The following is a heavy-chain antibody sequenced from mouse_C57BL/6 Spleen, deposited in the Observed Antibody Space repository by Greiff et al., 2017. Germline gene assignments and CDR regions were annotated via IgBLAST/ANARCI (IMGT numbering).Heavy chain of an antibody. CDR2: IDPANGNT. Sequence: EVQLVESVAELVRPGASVKLSCTASGFNIKNTYMHWVKQRPEQGLEWIGRIDPANGNTKYAPKFQGKATITADTSSNTAYLQLSSLTSEDTAIYYCAIIYYDYGGEFDYWGQGTTLTVSS. D-gene: IGHD2-4*01. V-gene: IGHV14-3*01. CDR1: GFNIKNTY. J-gene: IGHJ2*01. CDR3: AIIYYDYGGEFDY.